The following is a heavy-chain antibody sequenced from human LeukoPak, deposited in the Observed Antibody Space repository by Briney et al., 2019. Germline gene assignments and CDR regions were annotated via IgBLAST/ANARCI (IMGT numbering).Heavy chain of an antibody. D-gene: IGHD6-13*01. Sequence: GGSLRLSCAASGFTFNNYAMSWVRQAPGKGLEWVSSISGSGGSTDYADSATGRFTISRDNSKNTVYLQMNSLRAEDTAIYYCAKAPSRSPSTFHIWGQGTMVTVSS. CDR3: AKAPSRSPSTFHI. CDR2: ISGSGGST. J-gene: IGHJ3*02. V-gene: IGHV3-23*01. CDR1: GFTFNNYA.